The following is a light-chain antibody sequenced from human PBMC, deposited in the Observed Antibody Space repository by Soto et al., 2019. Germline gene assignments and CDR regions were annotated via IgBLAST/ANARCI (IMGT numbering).Light chain of an antibody. V-gene: IGKV3-20*01. CDR1: QSVSSSY. CDR3: QQYSSSPMFT. CDR2: GTS. Sequence: EIVLTQSPGTLSLSPGERATLSCRASQSVSSSYLAWYQQKPGQAPRLLIYGTSGRATGIPDRLSGSGSGTDFTLTISRLEPEDFAVYYCQQYSSSPMFTFGPGTKVDIK. J-gene: IGKJ3*01.